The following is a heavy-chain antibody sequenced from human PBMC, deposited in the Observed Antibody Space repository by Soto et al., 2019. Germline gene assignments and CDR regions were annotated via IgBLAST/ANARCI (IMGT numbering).Heavy chain of an antibody. J-gene: IGHJ4*02. Sequence: QITLKESGPTLVKPTQTLTLTCTFSGFSLSTSGVGVGWIRQPPGKALEWLALIYWDDDKRYSPSLKSRLTITKDTSKNQVVLTMTNMDPVDTATYYCAHIPPWYCSGGSCYGDPSPFDYWGQGTLVTVSS. D-gene: IGHD2-15*01. CDR1: GFSLSTSGVG. CDR3: AHIPPWYCSGGSCYGDPSPFDY. CDR2: IYWDDDK. V-gene: IGHV2-5*02.